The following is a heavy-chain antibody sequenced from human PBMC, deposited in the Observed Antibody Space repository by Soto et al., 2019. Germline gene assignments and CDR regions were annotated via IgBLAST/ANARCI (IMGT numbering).Heavy chain of an antibody. V-gene: IGHV1-69*06. CDR1: GVTFSSYA. D-gene: IGHD4-17*01. CDR3: ARASYGDGDFDY. CDR2: IIPIFGTA. J-gene: IGHJ4*02. Sequence: SVKVSCKASGVTFSSYAISWVRQAPGQGLEWMGGIIPIFGTANYAQKFQRRVTITADKATSTAYMELSRLRSEDTAVYYCARASYGDGDFDYWGQGTLVTVSS.